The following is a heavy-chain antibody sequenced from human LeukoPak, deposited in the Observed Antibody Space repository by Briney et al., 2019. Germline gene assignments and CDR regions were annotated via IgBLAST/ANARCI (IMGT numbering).Heavy chain of an antibody. CDR1: GYTFTSYY. J-gene: IGHJ4*02. D-gene: IGHD3-10*01. CDR3: ARDRGYYGSGSYYLFSY. CDR2: INPSGGST. V-gene: IGHV1-46*01. Sequence: ASVKVSCKASGYTFTSYYMHWVRQAPGQGLEWMGIINPSGGSTSYAQKFQGRVTMTRDTSTSTVYMELSSLRSEDTAVYYCARDRGYYGSGSYYLFSYWGQGTLVTVSS.